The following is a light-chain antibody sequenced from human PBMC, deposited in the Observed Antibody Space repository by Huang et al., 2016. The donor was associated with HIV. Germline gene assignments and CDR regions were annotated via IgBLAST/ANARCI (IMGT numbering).Light chain of an antibody. Sequence: ELVMTQSPVTLSVSPGGRATLSCRASQSVNNKVAWFQQKPGQAPRLLIHDASIRATGIPDRFSGSWSGTEVTLTISSLQSEDFAVYYCQQYNNWPPWTFGQGTKVEIK. CDR1: QSVNNK. CDR3: QQYNNWPPWT. CDR2: DAS. V-gene: IGKV3-15*01. J-gene: IGKJ1*01.